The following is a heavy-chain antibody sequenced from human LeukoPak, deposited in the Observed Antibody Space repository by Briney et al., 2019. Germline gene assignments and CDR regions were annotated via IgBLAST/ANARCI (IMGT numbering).Heavy chain of an antibody. CDR2: IYYSGSS. CDR3: ARGNTYYDFWSGYYGPYYFDY. J-gene: IGHJ4*02. D-gene: IGHD3-3*01. CDR1: GGSISSYY. V-gene: IGHV4-59*01. Sequence: PSETLSLTCTVSGGSISSYYWSWIRQPPGKGLEWIGYIYYSGSSNYNPSLKSRVTISVDTSKNQCSLKLSSVTAADTAVYYCARGNTYYDFWSGYYGPYYFDYWGQGTLVTVSS.